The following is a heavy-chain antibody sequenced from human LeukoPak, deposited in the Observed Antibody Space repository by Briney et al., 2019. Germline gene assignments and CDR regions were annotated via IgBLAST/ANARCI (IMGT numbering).Heavy chain of an antibody. V-gene: IGHV1-18*01. D-gene: IGHD3-10*01. Sequence: ASVKVSCKTSGYTFTTYSINWVRQAPGQGLEWMGWISVYSGNTDYAQKLQGRVTMTTDASTSTAYMELRSLRSDDTAVYYCARNMVRGVEWFDPWGQGTLVTVSS. CDR3: ARNMVRGVEWFDP. CDR2: ISVYSGNT. J-gene: IGHJ5*02. CDR1: GYTFTTYS.